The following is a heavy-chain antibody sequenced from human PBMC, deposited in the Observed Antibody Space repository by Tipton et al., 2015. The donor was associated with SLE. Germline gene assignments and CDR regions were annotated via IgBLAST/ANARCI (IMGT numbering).Heavy chain of an antibody. J-gene: IGHJ6*02. CDR1: GFTFSSYW. D-gene: IGHD2-2*01. V-gene: IGHV3-74*01. CDR2: INSDGSTT. CDR3: AREVVVPAAISDSYIMAV. Sequence: SLRLSCAASGFTFSSYWMHWVRQAPGKGLVWVSHINSDGSTTSYADSVKGRFTISRDNAKNTLYLQMNSLRAEDTAVYFCAREVVVPAAISDSYIMAVWGQGTTVTVSS.